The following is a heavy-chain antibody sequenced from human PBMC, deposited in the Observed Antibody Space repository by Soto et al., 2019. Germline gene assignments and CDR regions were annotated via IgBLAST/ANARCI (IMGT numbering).Heavy chain of an antibody. CDR3: ARDVHYYDSSGFHWAAPFDF. D-gene: IGHD3-22*01. J-gene: IGHJ4*02. Sequence: SETLSLTCAVSGYSISSCYYWGWIRQTPGRGLEWIGSIHQSGNTYYNPSLKSRVTISVDTSKNQFSLNLNSVTAADTAVYFCARDVHYYDSSGFHWAAPFDFWGQGTQVTVSS. CDR1: GYSISSCYY. V-gene: IGHV4-38-2*02. CDR2: IHQSGNT.